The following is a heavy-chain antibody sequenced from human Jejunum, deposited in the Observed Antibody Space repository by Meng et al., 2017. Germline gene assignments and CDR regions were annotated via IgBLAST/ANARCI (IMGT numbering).Heavy chain of an antibody. V-gene: IGHV3-23*04. D-gene: IGHD3-10*01. CDR2: IGRGTDT. J-gene: IGHJ4*02. CDR3: ARGISGSGSYYWNFDY. Sequence: GGFGVWLAQRGGSRELLCGGVGFTFRTNYMSWVRRAPGGGLEWVAAIGRGTDTDYADSVKGRFTISRDKLMNTLYLEMNSLRAEDTAVYYCARGISGSGSYYWNFDYWGQGTLVTVSS. CDR1: GFTFRTNY.